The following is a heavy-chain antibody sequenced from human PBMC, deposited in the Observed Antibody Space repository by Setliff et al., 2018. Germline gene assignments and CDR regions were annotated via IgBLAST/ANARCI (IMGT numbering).Heavy chain of an antibody. Sequence: PGGSLRLSCAGSGLTVSGNYMNWVRQAPGKGLEWVSLIYTGGNTKYADSVKGRFSISTDNSKNTVYLQMNTLRAEDTAVYYCAKGGVFGSSYFDVWGRGALVTVSS. CDR2: IYTGGNT. CDR3: AKGGVFGSSYFDV. CDR1: GLTVSGNY. V-gene: IGHV3-53*01. D-gene: IGHD3-10*02. J-gene: IGHJ2*01.